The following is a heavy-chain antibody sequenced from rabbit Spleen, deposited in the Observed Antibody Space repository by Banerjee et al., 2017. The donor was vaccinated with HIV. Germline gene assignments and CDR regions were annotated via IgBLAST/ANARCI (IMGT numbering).Heavy chain of an antibody. Sequence: QEQLEESGGDLVKPEGSLTLTCTASGFSFSGNYLISWVRQAPGKGLEWIACIYAGSGNTWYASWAKGRFTISKTSSTTVTLQMTSLTAADTATYFCTRRDVDIGWMPRLDLWGQGTLVTVS. CDR3: TRRDVDIGWMPRLDL. CDR2: IYAGSGNT. CDR1: GFSFSGNYL. D-gene: IGHD1-1*01. J-gene: IGHJ3*01. V-gene: IGHV1S45*01.